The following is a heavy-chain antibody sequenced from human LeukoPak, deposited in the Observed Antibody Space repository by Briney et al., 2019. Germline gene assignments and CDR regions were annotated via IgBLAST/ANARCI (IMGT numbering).Heavy chain of an antibody. Sequence: AASVKVSCKASGYTFTSYYMHWVRQAPGQGLEWMGIINPSGGSTSYAQKFQGRVTMTRDTSTSTVYMELSSLRSEDTAVYYCARARRITIFGVVNTWRWYFDYWGQGTLVTVSS. V-gene: IGHV1-46*01. CDR3: ARARRITIFGVVNTWRWYFDY. CDR2: INPSGGST. CDR1: GYTFTSYY. J-gene: IGHJ4*02. D-gene: IGHD3-3*01.